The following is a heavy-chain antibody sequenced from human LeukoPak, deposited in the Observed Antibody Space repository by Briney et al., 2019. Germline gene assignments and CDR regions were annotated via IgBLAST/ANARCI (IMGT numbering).Heavy chain of an antibody. CDR3: AREVGEDGYNLDDY. CDR2: IIPIFGTA. CDR1: GGTFSSYA. V-gene: IGHV1-69*13. Sequence: GASVKVSCKASGGTFSSYAISWVRQAPGQGLEWMGGIIPIFGTANYAQKFQGRVTITADESTSTAYMELSSLRSEDTAVYYCAREVGEDGYNLDDYWGQGTLVTVSS. D-gene: IGHD5-24*01. J-gene: IGHJ4*02.